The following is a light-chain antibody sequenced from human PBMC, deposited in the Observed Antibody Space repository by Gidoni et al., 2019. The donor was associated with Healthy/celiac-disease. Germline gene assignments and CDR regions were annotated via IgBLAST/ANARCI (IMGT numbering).Light chain of an antibody. CDR2: GAS. J-gene: IGKJ5*01. Sequence: IVLTQSPGTLSLSTGERATLSCRTSQSVSSSYLAWYQQKPGQAPRLLIYGASSRATGIPDRFSGSGSGTDFTLTISRLEPEEFAVYYCQQCSSSPITFXQXTRVEIK. CDR3: QQCSSSPIT. CDR1: QSVSSSY. V-gene: IGKV3-20*01.